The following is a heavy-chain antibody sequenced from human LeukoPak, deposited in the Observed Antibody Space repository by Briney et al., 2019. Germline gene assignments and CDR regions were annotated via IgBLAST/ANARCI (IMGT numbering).Heavy chain of an antibody. J-gene: IGHJ4*02. CDR1: GGSISSSSYY. CDR3: ARRSVGSFSDSSGHTYGHPSNFDY. Sequence: SETLSLTCTVSGGSISSSSYYWGWIRQPPGKGLEWIGSIYYSGSTYYNPSLKSRVTISVDTSKNQFSLKLSSVTATDTAVYYCARRSVGSFSDSSGHTYGHPSNFDYWGQGTLVTVSS. V-gene: IGHV4-39*01. CDR2: IYYSGST. D-gene: IGHD3-22*01.